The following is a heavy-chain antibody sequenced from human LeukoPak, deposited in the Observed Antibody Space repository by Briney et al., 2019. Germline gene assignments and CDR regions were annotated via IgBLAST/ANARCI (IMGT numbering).Heavy chain of an antibody. CDR3: ARKGGLGSPPAVLYFDY. V-gene: IGHV4-38-2*02. D-gene: IGHD1-26*01. CDR1: GYSISSGYY. Sequence: SETLSLTCTVSGYSISSGYYWGWIRQPPGKGLEWIGSIYHSGSTYYNPSLKSRVTISVDTSKNQFSLKLSSVTAADTAMYYCARKGGLGSPPAVLYFDYWGQGTLVTVSS. CDR2: IYHSGST. J-gene: IGHJ4*02.